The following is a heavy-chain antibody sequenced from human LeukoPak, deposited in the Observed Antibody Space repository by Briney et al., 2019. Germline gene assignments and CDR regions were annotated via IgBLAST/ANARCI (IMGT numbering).Heavy chain of an antibody. CDR3: ASGDFGSGYRTAVVFDY. CDR2: INSNNGGT. J-gene: IGHJ4*02. V-gene: IGHV1-2*02. CDR1: GYPFTGCY. D-gene: IGHD3-22*01. Sequence: SVKPSCTPAGYPFTGCYMHWVRQAPGQGLEWIRWINSNNGGTNYAQKFQGRVTMTRDTSISTAYMDLSGPRSADTAVYYCASGDFGSGYRTAVVFDYWGQGTLVTVSS.